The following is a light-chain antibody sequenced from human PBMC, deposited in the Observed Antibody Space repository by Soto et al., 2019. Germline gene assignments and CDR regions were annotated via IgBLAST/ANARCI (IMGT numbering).Light chain of an antibody. CDR3: QSYDSSLSGFYV. Sequence: QSVLTQPPSVSGAPGQRVTISCTGSSSNIGAGYDVHWYQQLPGTAPKLLIYGNSNRPSGVPDRFSGSKSGTSASLVITGLQADDEADYYCQSYDSSLSGFYVFGTGTKLTVL. J-gene: IGLJ1*01. V-gene: IGLV1-40*01. CDR1: SSNIGAGYD. CDR2: GNS.